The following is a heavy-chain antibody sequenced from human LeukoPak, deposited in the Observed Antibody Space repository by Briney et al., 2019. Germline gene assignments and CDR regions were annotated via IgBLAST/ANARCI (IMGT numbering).Heavy chain of an antibody. CDR1: GGTFSSYA. Sequence: SVKVSCKASGGTFSSYAISWVRQAPGQGLEWVGGIIPIFGTANYAQKFQGRVTITTDESTSTAYMELSSLRSEDTAVYYCASLYSGSSRYYFDYWGQGTLVTVSS. CDR2: IIPIFGTA. V-gene: IGHV1-69*05. J-gene: IGHJ4*02. D-gene: IGHD1-26*01. CDR3: ASLYSGSSRYYFDY.